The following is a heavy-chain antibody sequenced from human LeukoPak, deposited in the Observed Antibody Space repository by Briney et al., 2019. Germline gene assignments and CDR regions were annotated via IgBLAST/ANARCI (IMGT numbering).Heavy chain of an antibody. V-gene: IGHV3-30*04. CDR3: ARTADQRGIQLWPHDAFDI. D-gene: IGHD5-18*01. J-gene: IGHJ3*02. CDR1: GFTFSSYA. Sequence: GRSLRLSCAASGFTFSSYAMHWVRQAPGKGLEWVAVISYDGSNKYYADSVKGRFTISRDNSKNTLYLQMNSLRAEDTAVYHCARTADQRGIQLWPHDAFDIWGQGTMVTVSS. CDR2: ISYDGSNK.